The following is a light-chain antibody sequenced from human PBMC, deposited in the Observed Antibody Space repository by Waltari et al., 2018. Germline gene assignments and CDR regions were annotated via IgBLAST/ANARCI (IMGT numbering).Light chain of an antibody. CDR1: QSVSSN. CDR3: QQYNGWPRT. V-gene: IGKV3-15*01. CDR2: AAS. J-gene: IGKJ1*01. Sequence: EIVMTQSPATLSVSPGDRATLSGRASQSVSSNLAWYQQHPAQAPRLLIYAASTRATGVPARFSGSGSGTDFTLTISSLQSEDFAVYYCQQYNGWPRTFGQGTKVEI.